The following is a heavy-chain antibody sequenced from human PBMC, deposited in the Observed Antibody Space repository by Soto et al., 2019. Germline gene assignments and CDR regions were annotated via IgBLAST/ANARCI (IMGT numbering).Heavy chain of an antibody. CDR3: ARVRATVVTQDWYFDL. D-gene: IGHD4-17*01. Sequence: QVQLVESGGGVVQPGRSLRLSCAASGFTFSSYGMHWVRQAPGKGLEWVAVIWYDGSNKYYADSVKGRFTISRDNSKNXLYLQRNSLRAEDTAVYYCARVRATVVTQDWYFDLWGRGTLVTVSS. V-gene: IGHV3-33*01. J-gene: IGHJ2*01. CDR1: GFTFSSYG. CDR2: IWYDGSNK.